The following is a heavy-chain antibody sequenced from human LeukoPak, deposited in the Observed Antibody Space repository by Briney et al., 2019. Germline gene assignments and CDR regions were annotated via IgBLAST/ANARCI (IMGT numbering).Heavy chain of an antibody. CDR1: GFTFSNAW. CDR2: IKSKTDGGTT. Sequence: PGGSLRLSCAASGFTFSNAWMSWVRQAPGKGLEWVGRIKSKTDGGTTDYAAPVKGRFTISRDDSKNTLYLQMNSLKTEDTAVYYCTTDPPSYGEDDYWGQGTLVTVSS. J-gene: IGHJ4*02. CDR3: TTDPPSYGEDDY. D-gene: IGHD4-17*01. V-gene: IGHV3-15*01.